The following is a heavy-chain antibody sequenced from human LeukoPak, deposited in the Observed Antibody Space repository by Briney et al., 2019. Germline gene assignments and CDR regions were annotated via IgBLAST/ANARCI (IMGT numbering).Heavy chain of an antibody. Sequence: MPSETLSLTCAVSGGSISSGGYYWSWIRQHPGKGLEWIGYIYYSGSTYYNPSLKSRVTISVDTSKNQFSLKLSSVTAADTAEYYCARELGYCSSTSCYTTLSGSYYDYWGQGTLVTVSS. J-gene: IGHJ4*02. CDR1: GGSISSGGYY. CDR2: IYYSGST. D-gene: IGHD2-2*02. V-gene: IGHV4-31*11. CDR3: ARELGYCSSTSCYTTLSGSYYDY.